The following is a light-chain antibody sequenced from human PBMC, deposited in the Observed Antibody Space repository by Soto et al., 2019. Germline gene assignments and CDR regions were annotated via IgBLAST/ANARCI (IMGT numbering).Light chain of an antibody. Sequence: EIVMTQSPATLSLSPGERATLSCRASQSVNGNLAWYQQKSGQAPRLLIYGASTRATDIPARFSGSGCGTESTLTSSSLRSDDSADYCNQHSNVSPRTFGQGTRLEIK. J-gene: IGKJ1*01. CDR3: QHSNVSPRT. CDR2: GAS. CDR1: QSVNGN. V-gene: IGKV3-15*01.